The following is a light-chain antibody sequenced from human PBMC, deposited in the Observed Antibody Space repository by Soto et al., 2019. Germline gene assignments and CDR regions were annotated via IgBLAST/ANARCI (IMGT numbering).Light chain of an antibody. J-gene: IGLJ1*01. CDR1: SSDVGGYNY. V-gene: IGLV2-14*01. CDR2: EVS. Sequence: QSVLTQPASGSGSPGQWITISCTGTSSDVGGYNYVSWYQQHPGKAPKLMIYEVSNRPSGVSNRFSGSKSGNTASLTISGLQAEDEADYYCSSYTSSSTPYVFGTGTKVTVL. CDR3: SSYTSSSTPYV.